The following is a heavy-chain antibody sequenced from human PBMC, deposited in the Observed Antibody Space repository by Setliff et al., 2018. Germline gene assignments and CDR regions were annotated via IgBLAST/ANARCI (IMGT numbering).Heavy chain of an antibody. CDR2: INTKTGNP. D-gene: IGHD3-22*01. Sequence: GASVKVSCKASGYTFTSYAMHWVRQAPGQGLEWMGWINTKTGNPTYAQGFTGRFVFSLDTSVSTAYLRTSRLKAEDTAVYYCARDGSWGYYDSSGSGFDYWGQGTLVTVSS. V-gene: IGHV7-4-1*02. CDR3: ARDGSWGYYDSSGSGFDY. CDR1: GYTFTSYA. J-gene: IGHJ4*02.